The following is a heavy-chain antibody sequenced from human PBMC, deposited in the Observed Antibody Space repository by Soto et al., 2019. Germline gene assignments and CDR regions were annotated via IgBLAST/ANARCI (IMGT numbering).Heavy chain of an antibody. CDR1: GFTFSGYA. V-gene: IGHV3-23*01. CDR2: ISGSGGST. D-gene: IGHD1-26*01. J-gene: IGHJ3*02. Sequence: EVQLLESGGGLVQPGGSLRLSCAASGFTFSGYAMNWVRQAPGKGLEWVSSISGSGGSTYYADSVKGRFTISRDNSKNTLYLQMKRLRAEDTAIYYCAKEWAAEWEQPKDAFDIWGQGTMVTVSS. CDR3: AKEWAAEWEQPKDAFDI.